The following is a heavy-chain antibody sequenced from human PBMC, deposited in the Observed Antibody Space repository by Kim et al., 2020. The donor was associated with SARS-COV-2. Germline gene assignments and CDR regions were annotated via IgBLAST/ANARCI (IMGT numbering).Heavy chain of an antibody. CDR3: AKASSGSSGWFEYFQH. CDR1: GFTFNSYA. Sequence: GGSLRLSCAASGFTFNSYAMSWVRQAPGKGLEWVSGIRGSGGSTTYADSVKGRFTISRDNSKNTLYLQMDRLRADDTALYYCAKASSGSSGWFEYFQHWGQGTLVTVSS. V-gene: IGHV3-23*01. J-gene: IGHJ1*01. CDR2: IRGSGGST. D-gene: IGHD6-19*01.